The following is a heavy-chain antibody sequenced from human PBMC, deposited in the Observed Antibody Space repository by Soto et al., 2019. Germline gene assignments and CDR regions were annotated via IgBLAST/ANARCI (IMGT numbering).Heavy chain of an antibody. Sequence: EVQLVESGGGLVQPGRSLRLSCAASGFTFDDYAMHWVRQAPGKGLEWVSGISWNSGSIGYADSVKGRFTISRDNAKNSLYLQTNSLRAEDTALYYCAKDIDYYGSGSYSGAFDIWGQGTMVTVSS. CDR2: ISWNSGSI. CDR1: GFTFDDYA. D-gene: IGHD3-10*01. V-gene: IGHV3-9*01. J-gene: IGHJ3*02. CDR3: AKDIDYYGSGSYSGAFDI.